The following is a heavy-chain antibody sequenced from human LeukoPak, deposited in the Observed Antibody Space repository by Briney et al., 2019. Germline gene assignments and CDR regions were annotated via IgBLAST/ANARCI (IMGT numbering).Heavy chain of an antibody. D-gene: IGHD2-21*01. CDR1: GGSFSGYY. J-gene: IGHJ4*02. CDR3: ARQGGDEVFDY. CDR2: GYYSGNT. V-gene: IGHV4-34*01. Sequence: PSETLSLTCAVYGGSFSGYYWGWIRQPPGKGLEWIGNGYYSGNTYQNPSLKSRVTISVDTSKNQFSLKLSSVTAADTAVYYCARQGGDEVFDYWGQGTLVTVSS.